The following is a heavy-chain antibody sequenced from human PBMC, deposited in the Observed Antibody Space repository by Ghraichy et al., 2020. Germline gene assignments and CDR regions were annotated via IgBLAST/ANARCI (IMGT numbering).Heavy chain of an antibody. CDR2: INNEGSST. CDR1: GFTFSSLW. J-gene: IGHJ3*02. CDR3: ARAVAGTRNAFDI. V-gene: IGHV3-74*01. D-gene: IGHD6-19*01. Sequence: GGSLRLSCVASGFTFSSLWMHWVRQAPGQGLVWVSRINNEGSSTNCADSVKGRFTISRDNAKNTLYLQMNSLRAEDTAVYYCARAVAGTRNAFDIWGRGTMATVSS.